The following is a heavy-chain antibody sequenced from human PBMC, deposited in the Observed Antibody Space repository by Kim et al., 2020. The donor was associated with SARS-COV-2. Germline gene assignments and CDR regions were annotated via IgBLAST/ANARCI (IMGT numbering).Heavy chain of an antibody. V-gene: IGHV5-51*01. J-gene: IGHJ4*02. CDR2: IYPGDSDN. D-gene: IGHD3-10*01. Sequence: GESLKISCKGSGYSFTSYWIGWVRQRPGKGLEWMGIIYPGDSDNRYSPSFKGQVTSSADKSLSTAYLQWSSLKASDTAMYYCVRGLTMVRGVINYWGQGTLVTVSS. CDR3: VRGLTMVRGVINY. CDR1: GYSFTSYW.